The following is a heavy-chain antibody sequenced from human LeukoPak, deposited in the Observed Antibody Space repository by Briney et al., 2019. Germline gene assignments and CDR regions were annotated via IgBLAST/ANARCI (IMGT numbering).Heavy chain of an antibody. Sequence: SETLSLTCTVSGGSISSYYWSWIRQPPGKGLEWIGYIYYSGSTNYNPSLKSRVTISVDTSKNQFSLKLSSVTAADTAVYYCARSLELRYFDYWGQGTLVTVSS. D-gene: IGHD1-26*01. J-gene: IGHJ4*02. CDR2: IYYSGST. CDR1: GGSISSYY. V-gene: IGHV4-59*12. CDR3: ARSLELRYFDY.